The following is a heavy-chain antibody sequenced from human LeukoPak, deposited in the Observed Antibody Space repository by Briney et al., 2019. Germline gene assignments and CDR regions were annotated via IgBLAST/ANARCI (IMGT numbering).Heavy chain of an antibody. CDR2: IYSGGGT. D-gene: IGHD4-17*01. CDR1: GFSVSNND. CDR3: AKDPLRWVTTNYFDY. Sequence: PGGSLRLSCAASGFSVSNNDMSWVRQAPGKGLEWVSVIYSGGGTYYADSVKGRFTISRDNSKNTLYLQMNSLRAEDTAVYYCAKDPLRWVTTNYFDYWGQGTLVTVSS. V-gene: IGHV3-66*01. J-gene: IGHJ4*02.